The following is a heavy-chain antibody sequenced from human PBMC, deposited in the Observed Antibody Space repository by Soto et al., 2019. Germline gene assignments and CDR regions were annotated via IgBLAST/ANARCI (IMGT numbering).Heavy chain of an antibody. J-gene: IGHJ6*02. D-gene: IGHD2-15*01. CDR1: GFTFSSYA. V-gene: IGHV3-23*01. CDR2: ISGSGGST. CDR3: AKPPLSPLYCSGGSCYSKYGMDV. Sequence: PGGSLRLSCAASGFTFSSYAMSWVRQAPGKGLEWVSAISGSGGSTYYADSVKGRFTISRDNSKNTLYLQMNSLRAEDTAVYYCAKPPLSPLYCSGGSCYSKYGMDVWGQGTTVTVSS.